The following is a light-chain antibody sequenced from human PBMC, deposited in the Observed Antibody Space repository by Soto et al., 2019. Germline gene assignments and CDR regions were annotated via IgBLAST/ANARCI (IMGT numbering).Light chain of an antibody. Sequence: DIQMPQSPSSLYASVGDRVTITCRASQSISSYLNWYQQKPGQAPKLLIYAASSLQSGVPSRFSGSGSGTDFTLTISSLQPEDFATYYCQQSYSTPGYTFGQGTKLEIK. V-gene: IGKV1-39*01. J-gene: IGKJ2*01. CDR3: QQSYSTPGYT. CDR1: QSISSY. CDR2: AAS.